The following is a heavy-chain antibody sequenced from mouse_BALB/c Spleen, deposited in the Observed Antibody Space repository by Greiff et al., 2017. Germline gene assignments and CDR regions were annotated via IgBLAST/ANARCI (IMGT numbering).Heavy chain of an antibody. V-gene: IGHV8-11*01. CDR1: GFSLSTYGIG. Sequence: QVTLKVSGPGILQPSQTLSLTCSFSGFSLSTYGIGVGWIRQPSGKGLEWLAHIWWNDNKYYNTALKSRLTISKDTSNNQVFLKIASVDTADTATYYCARIPDYEGGGYAMDYWGQGTSVTVAS. CDR3: ARIPDYEGGGYAMDY. J-gene: IGHJ4*01. D-gene: IGHD2-4*01. CDR2: IWWNDNK.